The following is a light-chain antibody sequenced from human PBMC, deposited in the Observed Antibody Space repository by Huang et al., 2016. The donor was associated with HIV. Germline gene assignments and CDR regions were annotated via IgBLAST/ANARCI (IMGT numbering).Light chain of an antibody. CDR2: GAS. V-gene: IGKV3-15*01. CDR3: QQYNNWPLT. Sequence: EIVLTQSPATLSVSPGDRVILSCRASQSVSSNVAWPQQKPGQAPRLRIYGASTRAMAIPARFSGSGSGTEFTLTISSLQSEDFAVYYCQQYNNWPLTFGGGTKVEI. J-gene: IGKJ4*01. CDR1: QSVSSN.